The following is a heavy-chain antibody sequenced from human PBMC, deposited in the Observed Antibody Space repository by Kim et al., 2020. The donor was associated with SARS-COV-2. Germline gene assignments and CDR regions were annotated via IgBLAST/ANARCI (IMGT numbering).Heavy chain of an antibody. CDR3: AKGALEGCAGCRCSPLDY. J-gene: IGHJ4*02. D-gene: IGHD2-8*02. CDR2: TIGSGVNP. Sequence: GGSLRLSCAASGFTFSWYAMNWVRQAPGKRLEWVSSTIGSGVNPNYADSVKGRFTISRDNSKDTVYLQMNSLRAEDTAVYYCAKGALEGCAGCRCSPLDYWGQGTLVTVSS. CDR1: GFTFSWYA. V-gene: IGHV3-23*01.